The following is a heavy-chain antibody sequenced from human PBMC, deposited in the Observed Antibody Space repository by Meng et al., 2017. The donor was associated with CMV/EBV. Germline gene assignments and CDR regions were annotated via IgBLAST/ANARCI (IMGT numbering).Heavy chain of an antibody. CDR3: ARVPYCSSTSCYLWFDP. J-gene: IGHJ5*02. V-gene: IGHV1-2*02. CDR2: INPNSGGT. D-gene: IGHD2-2*01. CDR1: GYTFTGYY. Sequence: ASVKVSCKASGYTFTGYYMHWVRQAPGQGLEWMGWINPNSGGTNHAQKFQGRVTMTRDTSISTAYMELSRLRSGDTAVYYCARVPYCSSTSCYLWFDPWGQGTLVTVSS.